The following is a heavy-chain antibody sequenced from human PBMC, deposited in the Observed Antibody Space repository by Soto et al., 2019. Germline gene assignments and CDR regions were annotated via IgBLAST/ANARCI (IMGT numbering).Heavy chain of an antibody. CDR3: ATSYGSGYRAFDY. CDR1: GDTFSFYS. V-gene: IGHV1-69*04. CDR2: VNPILSMS. J-gene: IGHJ4*02. Sequence: QVQLVQSGAEVKRPGSSVKVSCKASGDTFSFYSINWLNQAPGLGLEWMGRVNPILSMSNYAQRFQGRVTMTADKSTSTAYMELSGLRSEDTAMYYCATSYGSGYRAFDYWGQGALVTVSS. D-gene: IGHD3-10*01.